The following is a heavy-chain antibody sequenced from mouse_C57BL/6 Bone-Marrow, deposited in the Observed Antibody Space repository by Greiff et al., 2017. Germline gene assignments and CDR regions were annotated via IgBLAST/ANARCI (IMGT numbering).Heavy chain of an antibody. V-gene: IGHV1-64*01. J-gene: IGHJ3*01. Sequence: VQLQQPGAELVKPGASVKLSCKASGYTFTSYWMHWVKQRPGQGLEWIGMIHPNSGSTNYNETFKSKATLTVDKSSSTAYMQLSSLTSEDSAVYYCATLIPTWFAYWGQGTLVTVSA. CDR2: IHPNSGST. CDR1: GYTFTSYW. CDR3: ATLIPTWFAY.